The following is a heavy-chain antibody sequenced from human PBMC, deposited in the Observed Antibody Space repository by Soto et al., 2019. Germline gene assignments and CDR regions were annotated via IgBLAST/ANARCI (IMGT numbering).Heavy chain of an antibody. V-gene: IGHV3-48*01. J-gene: IGHJ4*02. CDR1: GFTFSSYS. D-gene: IGHD2-2*01. Sequence: GGSLRLSCAASGFTFSSYSMNWVRQAPGKGLEWVSYISSSSSTIYYADSVKGRFTISRDNAKNSLYLQMNSLRAEDTAVYYCAGLVGNSRLDYWGQGTVVTVSS. CDR2: ISSSSSTI. CDR3: AGLVGNSRLDY.